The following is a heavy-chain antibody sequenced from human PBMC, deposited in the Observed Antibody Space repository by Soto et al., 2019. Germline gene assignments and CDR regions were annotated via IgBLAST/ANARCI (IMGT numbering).Heavy chain of an antibody. CDR1: GFTFSSYS. V-gene: IGHV3-21*01. Sequence: EVQLVESGGGLVKPGGSLRLSCAASGFTFSSYSMNWVRQAPGKGLEWVSSISSSSSYIYYADSVKGRFTISRDNAKNSLYLQMNSLGAEDTAVYYCARSYYDFWSGYRRGYYYYYGMDVWGQGTTVTVSS. CDR2: ISSSSSYI. J-gene: IGHJ6*02. CDR3: ARSYYDFWSGYRRGYYYYYGMDV. D-gene: IGHD3-3*01.